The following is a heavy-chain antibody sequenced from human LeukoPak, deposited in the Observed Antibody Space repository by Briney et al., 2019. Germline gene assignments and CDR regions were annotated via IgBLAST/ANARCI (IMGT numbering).Heavy chain of an antibody. CDR1: GFTFSSYA. J-gene: IGHJ4*02. CDR3: AKDSRFEEEVAMVTDY. V-gene: IGHV3-23*01. Sequence: GGSLRLSCAASGFTFSSYAMSWVRQAPGKGLEWVSAISGSGGSTYYAGSVKGRFTISRDNSKNTLYLQMNSLRAEDTAVYYCAKDSRFEEEVAMVTDYGGQGTLVTVSS. CDR2: ISGSGGST. D-gene: IGHD5-18*01.